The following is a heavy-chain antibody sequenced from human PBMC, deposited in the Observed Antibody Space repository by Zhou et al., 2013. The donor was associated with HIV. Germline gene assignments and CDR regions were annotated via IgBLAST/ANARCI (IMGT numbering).Heavy chain of an antibody. CDR2: IIPIFGTA. J-gene: IGHJ5*02. CDR1: GGTFSSYA. D-gene: IGHD5-18*01. Sequence: QVQLVQSGAEVKKPGSSVKVSCKASGGTFSSYAISWVRQAPGQGLEWMGGIIPIFGTANYAQKFQGRVTITTDESTSTAYMELSSLRSEDTAVYYCARVNGEPNTAMAPKYNWFDPWGQGTLVTVSS. V-gene: IGHV1-69*05. CDR3: ARVNGEPNTAMAPKYNWFDP.